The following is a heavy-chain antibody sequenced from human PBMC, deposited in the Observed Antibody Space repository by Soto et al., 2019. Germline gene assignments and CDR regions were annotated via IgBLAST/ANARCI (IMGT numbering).Heavy chain of an antibody. CDR2: IYHSGSA. J-gene: IGHJ4*02. V-gene: IGHV4-30-2*01. CDR3: ARGEGGRMNY. D-gene: IGHD1-26*01. CDR1: GGSINSGGYS. Sequence: QLQLQESGSGLVKPSQTLSLTCAVSGGSINSGGYSWSWIRQPPGKGLEWIGYIYHSGSAYYNPSLRSRVTISVDKSKNQFSLKLSSVTAADTAMYYCARGEGGRMNYWGQGTLVTVSS.